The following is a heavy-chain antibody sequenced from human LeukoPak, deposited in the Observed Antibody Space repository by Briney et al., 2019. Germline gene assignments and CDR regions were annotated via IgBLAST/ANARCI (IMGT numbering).Heavy chain of an antibody. CDR3: ARDGNIPSRLPNYFDY. CDR1: GYTFTSYA. D-gene: IGHD2/OR15-2a*01. J-gene: IGHJ4*02. Sequence: ASVKVSCKASGYTFTSYAMHWVRQAPGQRLEWMGWINAGNGNTKYSQKFQGRVTITRDTSASTAYMELSSLRSEDTAVYYYARDGNIPSRLPNYFDYWGQGTLVTVSS. CDR2: INAGNGNT. V-gene: IGHV1-3*01.